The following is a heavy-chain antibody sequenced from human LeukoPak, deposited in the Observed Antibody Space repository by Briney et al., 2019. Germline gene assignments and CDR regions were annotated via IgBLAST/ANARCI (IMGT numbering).Heavy chain of an antibody. CDR1: GFTFSSYG. J-gene: IGHJ4*02. CDR2: ISGSGGST. CDR3: AKDYDSSIGELDY. D-gene: IGHD3-22*01. V-gene: IGHV3-23*01. Sequence: GGSLRLSCAASGFTFSSYGMSWVRQAPGKGLEWVSAISGSGGSTYYADSVKGRFTISRDNSKNTLYLQMNSLRAEDTAVYYCAKDYDSSIGELDYWGQGTLVTVSS.